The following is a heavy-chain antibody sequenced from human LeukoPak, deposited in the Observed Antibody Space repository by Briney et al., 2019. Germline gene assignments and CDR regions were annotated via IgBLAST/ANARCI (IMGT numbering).Heavy chain of an antibody. CDR2: IYNSGST. D-gene: IGHD1-26*01. CDR1: GVSLNTYY. J-gene: IGHJ3*02. V-gene: IGHV4-59*08. CDR3: ARRLRIEGGTRRGDALDM. Sequence: PSETLCLSCTVSGVSLNTYYLTWIRQPPGKGLEWIGYIYNSGSTNYNPSLKSRVTISTDTSKKQFSLRVSSVTAADTAVYYCARRLRIEGGTRRGDALDMWGQGTMVTVSA.